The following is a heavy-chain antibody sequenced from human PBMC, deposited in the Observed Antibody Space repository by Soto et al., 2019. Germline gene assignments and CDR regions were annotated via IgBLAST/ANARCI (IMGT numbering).Heavy chain of an antibody. Sequence: QVQLQEPGPRLVSPSETLSLTCTVSGASVTSGDFYWRWIRQPPGKGLEWIGYIYYNETAYYTPSLKSRTAISVDTSKNHFTLTLTSVTAADTAIYYCGALLAGGWGQGSLVTVSS. V-gene: IGHV4-30-4*01. CDR3: GALLAGG. J-gene: IGHJ4*02. CDR1: GASVTSGDFY. CDR2: IYYNETA. D-gene: IGHD3-10*01.